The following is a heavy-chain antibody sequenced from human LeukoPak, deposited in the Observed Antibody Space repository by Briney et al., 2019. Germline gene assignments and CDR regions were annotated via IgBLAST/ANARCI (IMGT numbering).Heavy chain of an antibody. J-gene: IGHJ5*02. V-gene: IGHV4-61*02. CDR2: IYTSGST. CDR1: GGSISSGSYY. D-gene: IGHD3-22*01. Sequence: SQTLSLTCTDSGGSISSGSYYWSWIRQPAGKGLEWIGRIYTSGSTNYNPSLKSRVTISVDTSKNQFSLKLSSVTAADTAVYYCARDGGGYYDHWGQGTLVTVSS. CDR3: ARDGGGYYDH.